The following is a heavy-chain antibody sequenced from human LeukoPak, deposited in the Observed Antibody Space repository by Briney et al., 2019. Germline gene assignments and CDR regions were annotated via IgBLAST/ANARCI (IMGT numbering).Heavy chain of an antibody. J-gene: IGHJ6*02. CDR2: ISSSSSTI. CDR3: ARVPPYYYDSSGEPYYGMDV. V-gene: IGHV3-48*02. D-gene: IGHD3-22*01. CDR1: GFTFSSYE. Sequence: GGSLRLSCAASGFTFSSYEMNWVRQAPGKGLEWVSYISSSSSTIYYADSVKGRFTISRDNAKNSLYLQMNSLRDEDTAVYYCARVPPYYYDSSGEPYYGMDVWGQGTTVTVSS.